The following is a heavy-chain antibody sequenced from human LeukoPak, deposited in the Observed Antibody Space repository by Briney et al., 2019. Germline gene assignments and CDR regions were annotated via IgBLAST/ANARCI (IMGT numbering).Heavy chain of an antibody. J-gene: IGHJ2*01. CDR2: IYYSGST. CDR3: ARPSMVRGVISPRYWYFDL. V-gene: IGHV4-59*01. Sequence: GSLRLSCAASGFTFSSYWMSWVRQAPGKGLEWIGYIYYSGSTNYNPSLKSRVTISVDTSKNQFSLKLSSVTAADTAVYYCARPSMVRGVISPRYWYFDLWGRGTLVTVSS. CDR1: GFTFSSYW. D-gene: IGHD3-10*01.